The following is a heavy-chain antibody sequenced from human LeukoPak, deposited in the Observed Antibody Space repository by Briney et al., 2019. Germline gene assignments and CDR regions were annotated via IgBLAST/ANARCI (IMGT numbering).Heavy chain of an antibody. D-gene: IGHD3-22*01. CDR3: AGYYYYYSSGCAPLDF. CDR2: IIPIFGTA. CDR1: GGTFSSYA. Sequence: ASVKVSCKASGGTFSSYAISWVRQAPGQGLEWMGGIIPIFGTANYAQKFQGRVTITTDESTSTAYMELSSLRSEDTAVYYCAGYYYYYSSGCAPLDFWGQGTVVTVSA. V-gene: IGHV1-69*05. J-gene: IGHJ4*02.